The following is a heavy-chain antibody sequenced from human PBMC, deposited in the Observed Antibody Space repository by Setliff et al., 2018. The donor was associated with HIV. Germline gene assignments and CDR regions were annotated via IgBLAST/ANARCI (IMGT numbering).Heavy chain of an antibody. J-gene: IGHJ4*01. CDR2: ISTYSGKT. Sequence: ASVKVSCKASGYNFITFGINWVRQAPGQGLEWMGRISTYSGKTDYAEKFQGRLTMTMDTSTCTVFMELRSLTLDDTSVYYCARGSAPNIVVAASLDIWGQGTLVTVAS. CDR3: ARGSAPNIVVAASLDI. CDR1: GYNFITFG. V-gene: IGHV1-18*01. D-gene: IGHD6-19*01.